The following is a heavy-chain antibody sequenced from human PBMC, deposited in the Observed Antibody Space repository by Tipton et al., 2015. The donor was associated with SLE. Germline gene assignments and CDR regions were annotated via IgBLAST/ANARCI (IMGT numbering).Heavy chain of an antibody. CDR2: LYGSGSPT. CDR3: ASLDYGDFNY. CDR1: GDSVGTNY. D-gene: IGHD4-17*01. J-gene: IGHJ4*02. Sequence: TLSLTCTVSGDSVGTNYWNWIRQPAGKGLEWIGRLYGSGSPTHYNPSLEGRVTVSVDTSQNQVSLKLRSVTAADTAVYYCASLDYGDFNYWGQGTLVTVSA. V-gene: IGHV4-4*07.